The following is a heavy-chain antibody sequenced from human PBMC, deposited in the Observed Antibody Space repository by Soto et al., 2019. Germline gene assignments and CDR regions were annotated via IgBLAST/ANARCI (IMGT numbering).Heavy chain of an antibody. J-gene: IGHJ5*02. Sequence: EVQMLQSGGGLQQPGGSLGLSCVASGFAFSRYDMNWVRQAPGKGLEWVATIRGRTGTTYSAASVEGRFTISIDDSTSTLQWQMNSLRVDDTAVYYCARDPSFSQVRGDTWFDPWGQGALVAVSS. CDR2: IRGRTGTT. V-gene: IGHV3-23*01. D-gene: IGHD3-10*01. CDR1: GFAFSRYD. CDR3: ARDPSFSQVRGDTWFDP.